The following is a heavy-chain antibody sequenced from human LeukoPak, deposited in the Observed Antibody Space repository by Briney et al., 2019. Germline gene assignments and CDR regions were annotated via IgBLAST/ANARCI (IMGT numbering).Heavy chain of an antibody. D-gene: IGHD6-19*01. Sequence: PSETLSLTCAVYGGSFSGYYWSWIRQPPGKGLEWIGEINHSGSTNYNPSLKSRVTISVDTSKNQFSLKLSSVTAADTAVYYCAKDHGRGIEQWLVYYFDYWGQGTLVTVSS. J-gene: IGHJ4*02. CDR3: AKDHGRGIEQWLVYYFDY. CDR2: INHSGST. V-gene: IGHV4-34*01. CDR1: GGSFSGYY.